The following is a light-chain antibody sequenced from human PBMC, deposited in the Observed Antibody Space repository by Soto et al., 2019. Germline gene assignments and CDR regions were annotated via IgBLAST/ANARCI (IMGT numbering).Light chain of an antibody. Sequence: ETVLTQSPGTLSLSPGERATLSCRASQSVSSRYLAWYQQKPGQAPRLLIYGVSSRATGIPDRFSGSGSGTDFTLTISRLEPEDFVVYYCQLYGPSPRYTFGQGTKLEIK. CDR3: QLYGPSPRYT. CDR2: GVS. V-gene: IGKV3-20*01. J-gene: IGKJ2*01. CDR1: QSVSSRY.